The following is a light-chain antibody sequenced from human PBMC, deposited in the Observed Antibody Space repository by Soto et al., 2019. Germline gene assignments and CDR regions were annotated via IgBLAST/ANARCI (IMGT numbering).Light chain of an antibody. J-gene: IGLJ1*01. Sequence: QSALTQPASVSGSPGQSITISCTGTSADVGGCNYVSWYQQHPDKAPKVVIYEVSNRPSGVSNRFSGSKSGNTSSLTISGLQAEDEADYYCGSCTTSSILVFGTGTKVNVL. CDR3: GSCTTSSILV. CDR2: EVS. V-gene: IGLV2-14*01. CDR1: SADVGGCNY.